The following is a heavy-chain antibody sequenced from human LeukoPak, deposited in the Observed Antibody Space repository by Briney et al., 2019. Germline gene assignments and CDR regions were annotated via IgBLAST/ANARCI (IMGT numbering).Heavy chain of an antibody. CDR3: AKDGLMRFFDY. V-gene: IGHV3-30*18. Sequence: GGSLRLSCAASGFIFSSYDMYWVRQAPGKGLEWVAVISNDGNNKQYADSVKGRFTISRDNSRNTLYLQMNSLRADDTAVYHCAKDGLMRFFDYWGQGTLVTVSS. CDR2: ISNDGNNK. J-gene: IGHJ4*02. D-gene: IGHD2-8*01. CDR1: GFIFSSYD.